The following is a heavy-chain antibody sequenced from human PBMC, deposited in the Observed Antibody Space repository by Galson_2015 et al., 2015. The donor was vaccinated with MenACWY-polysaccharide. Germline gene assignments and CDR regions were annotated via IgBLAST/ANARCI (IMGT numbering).Heavy chain of an antibody. CDR3: ARAIAVAGQRRDFDL. J-gene: IGHJ2*01. Sequence: WNWIRQPPGKGLEWVGYINYSGSTNHNPSLKSRVTMSVDTSKNQFSLNLTSVTDADTAVYYCARAIAVAGQRRDFDLWGRGTLVTVSS. D-gene: IGHD6-19*01. CDR2: INYSGST. V-gene: IGHV4-59*01.